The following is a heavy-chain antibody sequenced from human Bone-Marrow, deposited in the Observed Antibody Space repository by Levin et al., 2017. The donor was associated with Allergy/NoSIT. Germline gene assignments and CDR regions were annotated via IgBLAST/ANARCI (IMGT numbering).Heavy chain of an antibody. Sequence: SETLSLTCSVSGASITSGDHYWSWIRQSPGKGLEWIGYIYYSGSTYYNPSLMTRITISLDPSKNHFSLKLRSVTVADTDVYYCASLSYCYGAGTHADEDYWGQGALVIVSS. V-gene: IGHV4-30-4*01. CDR3: ASLSYCYGAGTHADEDY. CDR1: GASITSGDHY. D-gene: IGHD3-10*01. CDR2: IYYSGST. J-gene: IGHJ4*01.